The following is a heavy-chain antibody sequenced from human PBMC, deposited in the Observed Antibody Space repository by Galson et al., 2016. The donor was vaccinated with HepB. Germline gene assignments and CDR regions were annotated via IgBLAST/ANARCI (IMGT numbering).Heavy chain of an antibody. J-gene: IGHJ5*02. Sequence: VKPTQTLTLTCTVSGFSLSNPRMGVSWIRQPPGEALEWLAHIFSNDDTSYNTSLKSRLTISKDISKRQVVLTMTNLDPVDTATYYCARVVGVVGPSTRHISRTDTAMVYGFDPWGQGTLVTVSS. CDR2: IFSNDDT. CDR1: GFSLSNPRMG. V-gene: IGHV2-26*01. CDR3: ARVVGVVGPSTRHISRTDTAMVYGFDP. D-gene: IGHD5-18*01.